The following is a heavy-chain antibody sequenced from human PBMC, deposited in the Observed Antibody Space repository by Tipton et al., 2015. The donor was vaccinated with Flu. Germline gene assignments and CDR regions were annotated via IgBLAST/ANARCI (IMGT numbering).Heavy chain of an antibody. V-gene: IGHV3-30*18. CDR2: ISTDGNQK. J-gene: IGHJ6*02. CDR3: AKDRCTGVGCYLYYYPMDV. Sequence: SLRLSCEASGLTFSAHGMHWVRQAPGKGLEWLAVISTDGNQKFYADSVRGRFTISRDNSKNTLYLQMTSLETEDTAVYYCAKDRCTGVGCYLYYYPMDVWGQGTTVAVSS. D-gene: IGHD2-15*01. CDR1: GLTFSAHG.